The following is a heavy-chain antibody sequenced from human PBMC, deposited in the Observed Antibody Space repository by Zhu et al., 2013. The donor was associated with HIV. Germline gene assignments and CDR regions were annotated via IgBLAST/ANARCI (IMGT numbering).Heavy chain of an antibody. CDR1: GGSISSSNW. CDR2: IYHSGST. CDR3: ASTGYDYVWGSYPGDAFDI. D-gene: IGHD3-16*02. V-gene: IGHV4-4*02. Sequence: QVQLQESGPGLVKPSGTLSLTCAVSGGSISSSNWWSWVRQPPGKGLEWIGEIYHSGSTNYNPSLKSRVTISVGKSKNQFSLKLSSVTAADTAVYYCASTGYDYVWGSYPGDAFDIWGQGTMVTGLF. J-gene: IGHJ3*02.